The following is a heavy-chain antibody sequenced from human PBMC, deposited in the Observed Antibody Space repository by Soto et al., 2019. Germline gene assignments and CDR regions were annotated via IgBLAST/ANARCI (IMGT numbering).Heavy chain of an antibody. Sequence: PSETLSLTSTVSGGSISSGSYYWSWIRHHPGKGLEWIGYIYYSGSTYYNPSLKSRVTISVDTSKNKFSLKLSSVTAADTAVYYCARDSRVVVPAAISAFDIWGQGKMV. CDR1: GGSISSGSYY. CDR3: ARDSRVVVPAAISAFDI. V-gene: IGHV4-31*03. D-gene: IGHD2-2*02. J-gene: IGHJ3*02. CDR2: IYYSGST.